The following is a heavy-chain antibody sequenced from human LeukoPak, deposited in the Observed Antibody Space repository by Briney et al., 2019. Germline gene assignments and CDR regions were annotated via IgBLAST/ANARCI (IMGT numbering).Heavy chain of an antibody. CDR2: IYPRDGST. CDR1: GGAFSSYA. V-gene: IGHV1-46*01. J-gene: IGHJ4*02. Sequence: ASVKVSCKASGGAFSSYAISWVRQAPGQGLEWMGMIYPRDGSTSYAQNFQGRVTVTRDTSTTTVYMELRGLRSEDTAVYYCARDQEGFDYWGQGTVVTVST. CDR3: ARDQEGFDY.